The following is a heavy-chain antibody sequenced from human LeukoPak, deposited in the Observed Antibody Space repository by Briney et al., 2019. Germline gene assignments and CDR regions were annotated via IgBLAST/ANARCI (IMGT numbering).Heavy chain of an antibody. D-gene: IGHD6-19*01. Sequence: ASVKVSCKASGYTFTGYYMHWVRQAPGQGLEWMGCINPNSGGTNFAQQFQGRVTMTRVTSISTAYMELSRLRSDDTDVYYCAGVAVAGNDYWGQGTLVTVSS. CDR2: INPNSGGT. J-gene: IGHJ4*02. CDR3: AGVAVAGNDY. CDR1: GYTFTGYY. V-gene: IGHV1-2*02.